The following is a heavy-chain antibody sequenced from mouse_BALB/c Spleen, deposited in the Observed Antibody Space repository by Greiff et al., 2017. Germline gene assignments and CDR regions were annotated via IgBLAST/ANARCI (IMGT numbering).Heavy chain of an antibody. CDR1: GDSITSGY. D-gene: IGHD2-2*01. J-gene: IGHJ4*01. V-gene: IGHV3-8*02. CDR3: ARWGYGNYAMDY. CDR2: ISYSGST. Sequence: EVNVVESGPSLVKPSQTLSLTCSVTGDSITSGYWNWIRKFPGNKLEYMGYISYSGSTYYNPSLKSRISITRDTSKNQYYLQLNSVTTEDTATYYCARWGYGNYAMDYWGQGTSVTVSS.